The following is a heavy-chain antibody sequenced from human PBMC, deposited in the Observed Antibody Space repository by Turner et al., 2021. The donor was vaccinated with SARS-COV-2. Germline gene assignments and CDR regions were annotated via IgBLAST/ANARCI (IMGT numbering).Heavy chain of an antibody. J-gene: IGHJ3*02. CDR2: INSDVTT. Sequence: EEQLVESGGGLIQPGGSLRLSCRASGFTLRNYWIHWVGQVPGKGLLWVSGINSDVTTDSVKGRFTVSRDNAKNTVYLQMNNLRDEDTAVYYCARDGLWTSSWYDGGFDIWGRGTLVTVSS. V-gene: IGHV3-74*01. D-gene: IGHD6-13*01. CDR3: ARDGLWTSSWYDGGFDI. CDR1: GFTLRNYW.